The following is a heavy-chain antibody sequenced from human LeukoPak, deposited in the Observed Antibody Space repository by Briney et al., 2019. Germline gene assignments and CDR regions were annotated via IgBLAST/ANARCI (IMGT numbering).Heavy chain of an antibody. Sequence: SESLSLTCAVSGCSISSGGYTWIWLRPPPGMGLEWFVYIYHSGSTYSNSALKSRVTISVDRSKNQFSLKLSSVTAADTAVYYGAREGGHYYYDSSGYYYEAHAFDIWGQGTMVTVSS. CDR2: IYHSGST. CDR1: GCSISSGGYT. V-gene: IGHV4-30-2*01. CDR3: AREGGHYYYDSSGYYYEAHAFDI. J-gene: IGHJ3*02. D-gene: IGHD3-22*01.